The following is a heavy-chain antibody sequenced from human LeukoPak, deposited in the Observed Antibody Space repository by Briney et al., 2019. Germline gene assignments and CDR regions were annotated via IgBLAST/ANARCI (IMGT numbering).Heavy chain of an antibody. J-gene: IGHJ3*02. CDR3: ATGYSYGADAFDI. CDR1: GGSISSSNW. CDR2: IYHSGST. Sequence: SETLSLTCAVSGGSISSSNWWSWVRQPPGKGLEWIGEIYHSGSTNYNPSLKSRVTISVDKSKNQFSLKLSSVTAADTAVYYCATGYSYGADAFDIWGQGTMVTVSS. D-gene: IGHD5-18*01. V-gene: IGHV4-4*02.